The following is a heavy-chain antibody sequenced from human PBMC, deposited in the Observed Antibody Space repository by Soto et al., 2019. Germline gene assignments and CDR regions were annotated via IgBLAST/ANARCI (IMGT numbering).Heavy chain of an antibody. Sequence: ASEKVSCKASGGTFSSYAISWVRQAPGQGLEWMGGIIPIFGTANYAQKFQGGVTITADESTSTAYMELSSLRSEDTAVYYCARGPGHQETYYYDSSGYYYFDYWGHGTLVTVSS. CDR1: GGTFSSYA. V-gene: IGHV1-69*13. J-gene: IGHJ4*01. D-gene: IGHD3-22*01. CDR2: IIPIFGTA. CDR3: ARGPGHQETYYYDSSGYYYFDY.